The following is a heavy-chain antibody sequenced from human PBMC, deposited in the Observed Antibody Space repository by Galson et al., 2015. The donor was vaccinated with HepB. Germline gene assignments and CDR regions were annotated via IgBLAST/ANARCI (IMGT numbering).Heavy chain of an antibody. J-gene: IGHJ1*01. CDR1: GFTFSSHA. Sequence: SLRLSCAASGFTFSSHAIMWVRQAPGKGLGWVSGMSDNGDNTFYADSVKGRFTISRDISKNTVYLKMNGLRVEDTAVYYCATRSGASGWYSYFQHWGQGTLVTVSS. CDR3: ATRSGASGWYSYFQH. CDR2: MSDNGDNT. D-gene: IGHD6-19*01. V-gene: IGHV3-23*01.